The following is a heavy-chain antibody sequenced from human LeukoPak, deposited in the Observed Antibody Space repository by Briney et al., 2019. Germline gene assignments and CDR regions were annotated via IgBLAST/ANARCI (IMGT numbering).Heavy chain of an antibody. Sequence: ASVKVSCKASGGTFSSYAISWVRQAPGQGLEWMGWISAYNGNTNYAQKLQGRVTMTTDTSTSTAYMELRSLRSDDTAVYYCAAGYCSSTSCRNNDAFDIWGQGTMVTVSS. CDR3: AAGYCSSTSCRNNDAFDI. CDR1: GGTFSSYA. D-gene: IGHD2-2*01. J-gene: IGHJ3*02. CDR2: ISAYNGNT. V-gene: IGHV1-18*01.